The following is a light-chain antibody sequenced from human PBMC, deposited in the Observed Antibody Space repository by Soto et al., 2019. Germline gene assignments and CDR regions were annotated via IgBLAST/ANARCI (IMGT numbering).Light chain of an antibody. CDR2: GAS. J-gene: IGKJ5*01. Sequence: EIVLTQSPGTLSLSPVERATLSCRASQSVSSSYFAWYQQKPGQAPRLLIYGASSRATGIPDRFSGSGSGTDFTLAISRLEPEDFAVYYCQQYGSSRSITFGQGTRLEI. CDR1: QSVSSSY. CDR3: QQYGSSRSIT. V-gene: IGKV3-20*01.